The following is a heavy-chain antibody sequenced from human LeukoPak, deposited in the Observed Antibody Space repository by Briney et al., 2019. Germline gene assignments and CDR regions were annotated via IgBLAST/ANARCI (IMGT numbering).Heavy chain of an antibody. Sequence: GGSLRLSCAASGFTFSSYAMHWVRQAPGKGLEWVAVISYDGSNEYYADSVKGRFTISRDNSENLLYLQMNSLRAEDTAVYYCARDWSLKDWGQGTLVTVSS. CDR1: GFTFSSYA. V-gene: IGHV3-30*04. D-gene: IGHD3-3*01. CDR2: ISYDGSNE. CDR3: ARDWSLKD. J-gene: IGHJ4*02.